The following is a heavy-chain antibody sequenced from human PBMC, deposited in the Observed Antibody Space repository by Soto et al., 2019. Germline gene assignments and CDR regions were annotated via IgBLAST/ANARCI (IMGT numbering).Heavy chain of an antibody. Sequence: PGGSLRLSFAASEFTFSTYAMSWVRQAPGKGLEGVSAIIGSGSTAYYAYPVKGRFTTSRDNSKNTLYLQMNSLRAEDTAVYYCAKHPPNLEIVVVISYPGNYFHXWGQATLVTVSX. CDR2: IIGSGSTA. CDR3: AKHPPNLEIVVVISYPGNYFHX. J-gene: IGHJ4*02. V-gene: IGHV3-23*01. CDR1: EFTFSTYA. D-gene: IGHD3-22*01.